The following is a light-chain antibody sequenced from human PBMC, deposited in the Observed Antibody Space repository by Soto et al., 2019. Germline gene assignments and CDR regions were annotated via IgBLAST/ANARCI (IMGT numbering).Light chain of an antibody. CDR3: QQSYSTADT. J-gene: IGKJ2*01. Sequence: DIQMTQSPSSLSASVGDRVTITCRASQSISSYLNWYQQKPGKAPKVLIYAASSLQSGVPSRFSGSGSGTDFTLTISSLQPEDFATYYCQQSYSTADTFGQGNKLEIK. CDR2: AAS. CDR1: QSISSY. V-gene: IGKV1-39*01.